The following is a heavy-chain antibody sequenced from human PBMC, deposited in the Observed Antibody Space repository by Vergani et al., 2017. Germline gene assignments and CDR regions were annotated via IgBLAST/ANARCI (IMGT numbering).Heavy chain of an antibody. J-gene: IGHJ6*02. Sequence: EVQLVQSGAEVKKPGATMQISCTVSGYTFTDHYMHWVKQAPGQGLEWMGLVDPEDGETIYAEKFKGRVTIAADTSTDTAHLELSSLRSEDTAVYYCATPQTVTTGGMEVWGQGTTVIVSS. CDR1: GYTFTDHY. D-gene: IGHD4-17*01. CDR3: ATPQTVTTGGMEV. V-gene: IGHV1-69-2*01. CDR2: VDPEDGET.